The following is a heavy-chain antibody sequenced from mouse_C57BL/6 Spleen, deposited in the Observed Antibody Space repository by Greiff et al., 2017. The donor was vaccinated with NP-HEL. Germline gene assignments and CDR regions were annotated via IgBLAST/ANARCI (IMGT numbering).Heavy chain of an antibody. D-gene: IGHD1-1*01. Sequence: VQLQQSGAELVRPGTSVKMSCKASGYTFTNYWIGWAKQRPGHGLEWIGDIYPGGGYTNYNEKFKGKATLTADKSSSTAYMQFSSLTSEDSAIYYCAREGYYGSSPYFDYWGQGTTLTVSS. V-gene: IGHV1-63*01. CDR1: GYTFTNYW. CDR2: IYPGGGYT. J-gene: IGHJ2*01. CDR3: AREGYYGSSPYFDY.